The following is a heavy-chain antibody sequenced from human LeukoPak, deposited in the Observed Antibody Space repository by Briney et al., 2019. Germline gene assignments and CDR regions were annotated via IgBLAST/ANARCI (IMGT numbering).Heavy chain of an antibody. CDR3: AKDRGDYFDTSSQSFDS. CDR1: GFILSSFD. CDR2: IRYDGSDK. J-gene: IGHJ4*02. Sequence: GGSLRLSCAPSGFILSSFDVHWVRQAPGKGLEGVASIRYDGSDKYYADSVKGRFTVSRDNSQNTLYLQMSSLKTEDTAVYYCAKDRGDYFDTSSQSFDSWGQGTLVTVSS. D-gene: IGHD3-22*01. V-gene: IGHV3-30*02.